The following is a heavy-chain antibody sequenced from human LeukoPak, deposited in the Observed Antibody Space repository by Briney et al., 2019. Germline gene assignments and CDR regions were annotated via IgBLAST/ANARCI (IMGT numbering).Heavy chain of an antibody. V-gene: IGHV3-23*01. CDR1: GITSNSFG. CDR2: ISGSGGTT. Sequence: GGSLRLSCVASGITSNSFGMSWVRQAPGKGLEWVSSISGSGGTTYYADSVKGRFTISRDSSKNTMYLQMNSLRVEDTAVYYCAKEGAPLWGRPDYWGQGTLVTVSS. J-gene: IGHJ4*02. CDR3: AKEGAPLWGRPDY. D-gene: IGHD3-10*01.